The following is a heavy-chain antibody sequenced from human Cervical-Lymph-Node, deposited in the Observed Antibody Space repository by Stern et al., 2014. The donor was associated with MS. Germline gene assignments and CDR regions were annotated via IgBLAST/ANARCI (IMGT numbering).Heavy chain of an antibody. CDR1: GGSVRSTNL. Sequence: QVQLQESGPGLVQPSGTLSLTCAVSGGSVRSTNLRSLVRQSPGKGLEWIGNIYHSGASNYRRSLRSRVSISLDNSKNHLSLHLTSVTAADTAVYYCARERQQYCNSEGCSYWYFDLWGRGTLVTVSS. CDR3: ARERQQYCNSEGCSYWYFDL. CDR2: IYHSGAS. D-gene: IGHD2/OR15-2a*01. V-gene: IGHV4-4*02. J-gene: IGHJ2*01.